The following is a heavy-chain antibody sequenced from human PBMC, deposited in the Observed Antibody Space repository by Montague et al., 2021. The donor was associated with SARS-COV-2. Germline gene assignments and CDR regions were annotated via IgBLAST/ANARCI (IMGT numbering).Heavy chain of an antibody. CDR2: IYYSGST. J-gene: IGHJ3*02. Sequence: SETLSLTYTVSGGSISSSSYYWGWIRQPPGKGLEWIGSIYYSGSTYYNPSLKGRVTISVDTSKNQFSLKLSSVTAADTAVYYCARFPTSYYYDSKAAPATPDAFDIWGQGTMVTVSS. V-gene: IGHV4-39*01. D-gene: IGHD3-22*01. CDR1: GGSISSSSYY. CDR3: ARFPTSYYYDSKAAPATPDAFDI.